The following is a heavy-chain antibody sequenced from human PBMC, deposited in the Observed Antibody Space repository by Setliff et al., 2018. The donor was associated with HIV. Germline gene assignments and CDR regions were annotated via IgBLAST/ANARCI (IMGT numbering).Heavy chain of an antibody. V-gene: IGHV4-4*07. J-gene: IGHJ4*02. D-gene: IGHD5-18*01. Sequence: PSETLSLTCTSSGDSIRGYYWSWIRQPAGKGLEWIGRMHTSGNTNYNPSLKSRVTMSVDTSKNQCSLRLSSVTAADTAVYYCARDLKGYSYGYFDSWGQGTLVTVSS. CDR3: ARDLKGYSYGYFDS. CDR2: MHTSGNT. CDR1: GDSIRGYY.